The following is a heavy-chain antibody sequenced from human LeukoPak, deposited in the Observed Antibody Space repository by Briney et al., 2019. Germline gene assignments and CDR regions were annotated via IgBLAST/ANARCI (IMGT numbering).Heavy chain of an antibody. Sequence: GGSLRLSCAASGFTFSDYYMDWVRQAPGKGREWVGRIRNKANSHTTEYAASVKGRFTISRDDSKNSLYLQMNSLKTEDTAVYYCARRYSSGWDYWGQGTLVTVSS. V-gene: IGHV3-72*01. J-gene: IGHJ4*02. D-gene: IGHD6-19*01. CDR2: IRNKANSHTT. CDR1: GFTFSDYY. CDR3: ARRYSSGWDY.